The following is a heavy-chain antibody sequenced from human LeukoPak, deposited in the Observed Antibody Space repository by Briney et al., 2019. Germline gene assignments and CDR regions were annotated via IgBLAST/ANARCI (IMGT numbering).Heavy chain of an antibody. CDR1: GYTFTSYD. Sequence: GASVKVSCKASGYTFTSYDINWVRQATGQGLEWVGWMNPNSGNTGYAQKFQGRVTMTRNTSISTAYMELSSLRSEDTAVYYCARPTTMVRGVTTMAYWGQGTLVTVSS. D-gene: IGHD3-10*01. V-gene: IGHV1-8*01. CDR3: ARPTTMVRGVTTMAY. J-gene: IGHJ4*02. CDR2: MNPNSGNT.